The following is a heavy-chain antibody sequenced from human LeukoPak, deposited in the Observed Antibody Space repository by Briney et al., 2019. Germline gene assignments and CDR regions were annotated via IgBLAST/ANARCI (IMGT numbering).Heavy chain of an antibody. Sequence: ASVKVSCKASGYTFTSYGICWLRQAPGQGLEWMGWISAYNGNTNYAQKLQGRVTMTTDTSTSTAYMELRSLRSDDTAVYYCARETYYDILTGYYIGAFDIWGQGTMVTVSS. CDR2: ISAYNGNT. CDR3: ARETYYDILTGYYIGAFDI. D-gene: IGHD3-9*01. CDR1: GYTFTSYG. V-gene: IGHV1-18*01. J-gene: IGHJ3*02.